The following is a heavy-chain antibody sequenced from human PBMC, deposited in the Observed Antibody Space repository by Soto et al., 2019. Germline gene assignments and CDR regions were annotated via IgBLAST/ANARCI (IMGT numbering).Heavy chain of an antibody. CDR1: GGSFSGYY. V-gene: IGHV4-34*01. CDR3: ASAVIGRYYYYGMDV. CDR2: IYHSGSH. D-gene: IGHD3-10*01. J-gene: IGHJ6*02. Sequence: SETLSLSCAVYGGSFSGYYWRWIRQPPGKGLEWIGVIYHSGSHNYNPYLKSRVTIHVDASMHHFSQLLSSVTAADAAVYYCASAVIGRYYYYGMDVWGQGTTVTVS.